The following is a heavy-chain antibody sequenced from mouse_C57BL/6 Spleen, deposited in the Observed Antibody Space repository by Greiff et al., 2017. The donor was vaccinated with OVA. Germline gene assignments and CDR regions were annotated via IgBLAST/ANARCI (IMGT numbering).Heavy chain of an antibody. D-gene: IGHD2-1*01. CDR3: ARKWGNYGAYYAMDY. CDR2: IWTGGGT. Sequence: VKLQESGPGLVAPSQSLSITCTVSGFSLTSSAISWVRQPPGKGLEWLGVIWTGGGTNYYSALQYRLSISKDNSKSQVFLKMNSLQTDDTARYYCARKWGNYGAYYAMDYWGQGTSVTVSS. J-gene: IGHJ4*01. CDR1: GFSLTSSA. V-gene: IGHV2-9-1*01.